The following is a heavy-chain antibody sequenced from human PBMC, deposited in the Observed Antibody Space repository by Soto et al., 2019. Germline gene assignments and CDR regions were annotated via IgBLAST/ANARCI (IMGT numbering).Heavy chain of an antibody. Sequence: QVQLVESGGGVVQPGRSLRLSCAASGFTFSSYGMHWVRQAPGKGLEWLAVISYDGSNKYYADSVKGRFTISRDNSKNTLYLQMNSLRAEDTAMYYCAKDLGHGGRGAFDIWGQGTMVTVSS. D-gene: IGHD7-27*01. J-gene: IGHJ3*02. V-gene: IGHV3-30*18. CDR3: AKDLGHGGRGAFDI. CDR2: ISYDGSNK. CDR1: GFTFSSYG.